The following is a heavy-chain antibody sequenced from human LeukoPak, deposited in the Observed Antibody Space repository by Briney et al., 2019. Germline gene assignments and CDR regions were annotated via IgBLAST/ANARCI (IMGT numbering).Heavy chain of an antibody. CDR2: INPNSGGT. D-gene: IGHD4-17*01. Sequence: ASVKVSCKASGYTFTGYYMHWVRQAPGQGLEWMGWINPNSGGTNYAQKFQGRVAMARDTSISAAYMELSRLRSDDTAVYYCARAPTVTTGDYWGQGTLVTVSS. J-gene: IGHJ4*02. CDR1: GYTFTGYY. V-gene: IGHV1-2*02. CDR3: ARAPTVTTGDY.